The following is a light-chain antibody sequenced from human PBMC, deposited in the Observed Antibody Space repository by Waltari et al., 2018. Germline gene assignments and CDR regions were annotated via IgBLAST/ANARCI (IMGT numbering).Light chain of an antibody. CDR2: TNL. CDR3: SAWDDSRGGLWV. J-gene: IGLJ3*02. CDR1: TSNFGTNH. Sequence: LTQPPSASAAPGPPVTISCSGSTSNFGTNHVFCFQHFEGLAPRLLVYTNLERPSGVSDRFSASKSGTSASLFIAGLRSEDEARYYWSAWDDSRGGLWVFGGGTRVTVL. V-gene: IGLV1-47*01.